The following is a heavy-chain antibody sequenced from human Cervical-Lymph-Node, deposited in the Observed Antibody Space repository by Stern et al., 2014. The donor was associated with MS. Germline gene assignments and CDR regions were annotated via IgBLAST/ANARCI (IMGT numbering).Heavy chain of an antibody. CDR3: ARDYEDTSMLFDH. Sequence: VQLVESGGAVVQPGRSLRLSCAASGFTFSSYGLNWGRQAPGTGLEWETVTSYAGNPKCYAASVKGRFTISRDNSKNTLHLQMNSVTPDDTAIYYCARDYEDTSMLFDHWGQGPLVTVSS. CDR2: TSYAGNPK. J-gene: IGHJ4*02. V-gene: IGHV3-30*03. CDR1: GFTFSSYG. D-gene: IGHD2-8*01.